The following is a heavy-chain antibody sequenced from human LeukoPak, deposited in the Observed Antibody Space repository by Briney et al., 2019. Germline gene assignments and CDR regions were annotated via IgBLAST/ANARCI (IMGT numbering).Heavy chain of an antibody. CDR2: ISSSSSYI. Sequence: GGSLRLSCAASGFTFSSYSMNWVRQAPGKALEWVSSISSSSSYIYYADSVKGRFTISRDNAKNSLYLQMNSLRAEDTAVYYCARARAAAEYRWFDPWGQGTLVTVSS. CDR3: ARARAAAEYRWFDP. J-gene: IGHJ5*02. D-gene: IGHD6-13*01. V-gene: IGHV3-21*01. CDR1: GFTFSSYS.